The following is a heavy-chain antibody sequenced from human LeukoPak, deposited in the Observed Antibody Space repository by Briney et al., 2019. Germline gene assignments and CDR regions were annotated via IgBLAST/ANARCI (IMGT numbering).Heavy chain of an antibody. D-gene: IGHD3-22*01. CDR3: AKDYEPGNYHYDVRHFGVYFDT. Sequence: GGSLRLSCAASGFTFSSYGMHWVRQAPGKGLEWVAVIWYDGSNKYYADSVKGRFTISRDNSKDTLYLQINSLRGDDTAVYYCAKDYEPGNYHYDVRHFGVYFDTWGQGTLVTVSS. V-gene: IGHV3-33*06. J-gene: IGHJ4*02. CDR1: GFTFSSYG. CDR2: IWYDGSNK.